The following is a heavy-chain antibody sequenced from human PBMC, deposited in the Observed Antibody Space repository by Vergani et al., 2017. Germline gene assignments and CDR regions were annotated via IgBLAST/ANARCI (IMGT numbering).Heavy chain of an antibody. Sequence: VQLQESGPGLVKPSETLSLTCTVSGGSISSYYWSWIRQPPGKGLEWIGYIYYSGSTNYNPSLKSRVTISVDTSENQFSLNLSSVTAADTAVYYCARGPRCGGDCSWYFDRWGRGTLVTVSS. V-gene: IGHV4-59*01. CDR2: IYYSGST. CDR1: GGSISSYY. J-gene: IGHJ2*01. D-gene: IGHD2-21*02. CDR3: ARGPRCGGDCSWYFDR.